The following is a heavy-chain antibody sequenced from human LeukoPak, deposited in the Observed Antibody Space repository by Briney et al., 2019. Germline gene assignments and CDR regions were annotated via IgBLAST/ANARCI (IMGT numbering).Heavy chain of an antibody. CDR2: VKEDGSEK. Sequence: PGGSLRLSCAASGFTFSDYWMTWVRQAPGKGLQWVANVKEDGSEKYYVDSVKGRFTVSRDNAKSSPFLQMNSLRVEDTAVYYCVRDHATGYFDFWGQGALVTVSS. J-gene: IGHJ4*02. CDR1: GFTFSDYW. CDR3: VRDHATGYFDF. V-gene: IGHV3-7*03. D-gene: IGHD2-15*01.